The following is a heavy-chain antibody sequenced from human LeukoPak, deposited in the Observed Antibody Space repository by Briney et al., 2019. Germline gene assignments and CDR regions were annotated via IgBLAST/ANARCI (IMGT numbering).Heavy chain of an antibody. Sequence: ASVKVSCKASGGTFSSYAISWVRQAPGQGLEWMGGIIXXXXXXXXXXXXXXXVXITTDESTSTAYMELSSLRSEDTAVYYCAXXXXXQFDYWGQGTLVTVSS. J-gene: IGHJ4*02. CDR2: IIXXXXXX. V-gene: IGHV1-69*05. CDR3: AXXXXXQFDY. CDR1: GGTFSSYA.